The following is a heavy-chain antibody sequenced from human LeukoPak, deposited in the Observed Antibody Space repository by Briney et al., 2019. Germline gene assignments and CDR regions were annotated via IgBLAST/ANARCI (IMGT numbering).Heavy chain of an antibody. V-gene: IGHV3-7*03. D-gene: IGHD2-15*01. Sequence: PGGSLRLSCAASGFTFSSYWMSWVRQAPGKRREWVANIRQDGSVQNYVDSVKGRFTISRDNSKNTLYLEMNSRRVEDTAIYYCAKPGDCASGSCYFFDYWGQGTLATVSS. CDR3: AKPGDCASGSCYFFDY. J-gene: IGHJ4*02. CDR2: IRQDGSVQ. CDR1: GFTFSSYW.